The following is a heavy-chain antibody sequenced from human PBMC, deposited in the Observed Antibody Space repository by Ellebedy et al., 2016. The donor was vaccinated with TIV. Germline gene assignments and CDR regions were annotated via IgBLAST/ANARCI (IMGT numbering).Heavy chain of an antibody. Sequence: GESLKISCAASGFTFSGYAISWVRQAPGKGLDWVSGITSGHTTYYAASVKGRFTISRDNSRSTLYLQMNSLRAEDTAVYYCAKDKVFGDSKWEIDVWGQGTTVTVSS. V-gene: IGHV3-23*01. CDR2: ITSGHTT. CDR1: GFTFSGYA. J-gene: IGHJ6*02. CDR3: AKDKVFGDSKWEIDV. D-gene: IGHD4-17*01.